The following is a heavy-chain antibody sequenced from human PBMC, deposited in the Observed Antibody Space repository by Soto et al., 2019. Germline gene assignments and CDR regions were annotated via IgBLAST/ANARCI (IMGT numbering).Heavy chain of an antibody. CDR1: GVNISNHG. Sequence: RLPNTVSGVNISNHGIRRVSKDKGKGLEWVSGVSASGLNTDYADPVKGRFYISRDNSKNTVSLHMNSLRAEDTAFYYCEKERPRRSSGYFFDYWGQGTPVNVSS. D-gene: IGHD1-26*01. J-gene: IGHJ4*02. CDR3: EKERPRRSSGYFFDY. V-gene: IGHV3-23*01. CDR2: VSASGLNT.